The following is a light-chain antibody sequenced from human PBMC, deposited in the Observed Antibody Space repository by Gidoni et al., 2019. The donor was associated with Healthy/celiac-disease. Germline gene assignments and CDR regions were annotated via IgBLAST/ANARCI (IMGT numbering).Light chain of an antibody. V-gene: IGKV3-20*01. Sequence: EIVLTQSPGTLSLSPGERATLSCRASQSVSSSYLAWYQQKPGQAPRLLIYGASSRATGIPDRFSGSGSGTDFTLTISRLEPEDFAGYYCQQYGSSPGTFXQXTRLEIK. CDR3: QQYGSSPGT. CDR1: QSVSSSY. CDR2: GAS. J-gene: IGKJ5*01.